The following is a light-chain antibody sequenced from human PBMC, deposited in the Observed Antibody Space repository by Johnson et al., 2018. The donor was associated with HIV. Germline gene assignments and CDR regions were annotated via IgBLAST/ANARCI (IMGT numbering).Light chain of an antibody. CDR2: ENN. CDR3: GTFDSSLSAGGV. J-gene: IGLJ1*01. Sequence: QSVLTQPPSVSAAPGQKVTISCSGSTSTIGNNYVSWYQVLPGTAPKLLIYENNKLPSGIPDRFSGSKSGPSATLGITGLQPGDEADYYCGTFDSSLSAGGVFGTGTKVTVL. CDR1: TSTIGNNY. V-gene: IGLV1-51*02.